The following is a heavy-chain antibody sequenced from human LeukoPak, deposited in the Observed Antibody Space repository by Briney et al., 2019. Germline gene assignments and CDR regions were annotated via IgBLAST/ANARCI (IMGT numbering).Heavy chain of an antibody. Sequence: GGSLRLSCAASGFTFSSYWMSWVRQAPGKGLEWVANIKQDGSEKYYVDSVKGRFTISRDNAKNSLYLQMNSLRAEDTAVYYCARDRSTMVRDAFDIWGQGTMVTVSS. CDR2: IKQDGSEK. CDR1: GFTFSSYW. J-gene: IGHJ3*02. V-gene: IGHV3-7*01. CDR3: ARDRSTMVRDAFDI. D-gene: IGHD3-10*01.